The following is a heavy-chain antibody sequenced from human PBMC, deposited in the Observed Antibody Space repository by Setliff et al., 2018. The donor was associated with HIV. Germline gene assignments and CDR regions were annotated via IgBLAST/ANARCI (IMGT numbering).Heavy chain of an antibody. CDR1: GYTFTSYW. CDR2: ITPSGGSR. V-gene: IGHV1-46*01. D-gene: IGHD3-9*01. J-gene: IGHJ4*02. Sequence: GASVKVSCKASGYTFTSYWIHWLRQAPGQGLEWMGMITPSGGSRRYAQKFQGRLTMTRDMSTSTVHMDLSSLRPEDTAVYYCARDVDVYDILTGYHFDYWGQGTLVTVSS. CDR3: ARDVDVYDILTGYHFDY.